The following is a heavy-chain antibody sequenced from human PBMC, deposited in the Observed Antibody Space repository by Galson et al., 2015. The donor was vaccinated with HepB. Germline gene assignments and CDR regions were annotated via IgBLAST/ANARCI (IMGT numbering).Heavy chain of an antibody. CDR3: ARPGGYDDWFDP. CDR2: ISPYNGNT. CDR1: GYTFSNYR. Sequence: VKVSCKASGYTFSNYRISWVRQAPGHGLEWMGWISPYNGNTKYAQKFQGRVTMTTDTSTNTAYMELRRLASDDTAVYYCARPGGYDDWFDPWGQGTLVSVSS. D-gene: IGHD2-15*01. J-gene: IGHJ5*02. V-gene: IGHV1-18*04.